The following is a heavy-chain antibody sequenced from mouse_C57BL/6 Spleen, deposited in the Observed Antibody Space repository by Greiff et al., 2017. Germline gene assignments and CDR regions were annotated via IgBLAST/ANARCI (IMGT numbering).Heavy chain of an antibody. CDR2: IYPRDGST. J-gene: IGHJ4*01. CDR3: AKSVPGSRLYYYAMDY. CDR1: GYTFTSYD. V-gene: IGHV1-85*01. D-gene: IGHD1-1*01. Sequence: QVQLQQSGPELVKPGASVKLSCTASGYTFTSYDINWVKQRPGQGLEWIGWIYPRDGSTKYNEKFKGKATLTVDTSSSTASLQLTSLTSADSAVYFCAKSVPGSRLYYYAMDYWGQGTSVTVSS.